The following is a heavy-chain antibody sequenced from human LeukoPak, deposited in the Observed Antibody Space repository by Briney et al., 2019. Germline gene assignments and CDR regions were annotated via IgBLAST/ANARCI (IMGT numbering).Heavy chain of an antibody. V-gene: IGHV3-74*01. J-gene: IGHJ4*02. CDR2: INPDGSST. Sequence: PGGSLRLSCAASRFTFSSYWMHWVRQAPGKGLVWVSRINPDGSSTTYADSVRGRFTISRDNAKNTLYLQMNSLRAEDTAIYYCLFHDTVVTLSLDFYWGQGILVTVST. CDR1: RFTFSSYW. D-gene: IGHD3/OR15-3a*01. CDR3: LFHDTVVTLSLDFY.